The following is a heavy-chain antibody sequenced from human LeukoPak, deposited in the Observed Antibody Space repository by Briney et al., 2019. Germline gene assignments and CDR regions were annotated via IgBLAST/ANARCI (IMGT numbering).Heavy chain of an antibody. D-gene: IGHD4-23*01. CDR2: IYSSGGT. CDR1: GGSINSYY. V-gene: IGHV4-4*07. J-gene: IGHJ4*02. Sequence: PSETPSLTCTVSGGSINSYYWSWIRQPAGKGLEWIGRIYSSGGTNYNPSLKSRVSMSVDTSKNQFSLKLTSVTAADTAVYYCARGGKATVVTMWGQGILVTVSS. CDR3: ARGGKATVVTM.